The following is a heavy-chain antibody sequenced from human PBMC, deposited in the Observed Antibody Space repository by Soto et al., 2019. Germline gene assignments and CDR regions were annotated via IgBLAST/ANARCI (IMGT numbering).Heavy chain of an antibody. V-gene: IGHV1-18*04. CDR3: ARDTSVEMASPDDAFDI. Sequence: ASVKVSCKASGYTFTSYGISWVRQAPGQGLEWMGWISAYNGNTNYAQKLQGRVTMTTDTSTSTAYMELRSLRSDDTAAYYCARDTSVEMASPDDAFDIWGQGTMLTFSS. CDR1: GYTFTSYG. CDR2: ISAYNGNT. J-gene: IGHJ3*02. D-gene: IGHD3-16*01.